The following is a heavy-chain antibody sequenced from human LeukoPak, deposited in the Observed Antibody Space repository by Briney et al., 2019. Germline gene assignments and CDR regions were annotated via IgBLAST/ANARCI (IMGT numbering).Heavy chain of an antibody. Sequence: PSETLSLTCAVYGGSFSGYYWSWIRQPPGKGLEWIGEINHSGSTNYNPSLKSRVTISVDTSKNQFSLKLSSVTAADTAVYYCARDVAFWSGYYYYYYMDVWGKGTTVIVSS. D-gene: IGHD3-3*01. CDR1: GGSFSGYY. CDR2: INHSGST. CDR3: ARDVAFWSGYYYYYYMDV. V-gene: IGHV4-34*01. J-gene: IGHJ6*03.